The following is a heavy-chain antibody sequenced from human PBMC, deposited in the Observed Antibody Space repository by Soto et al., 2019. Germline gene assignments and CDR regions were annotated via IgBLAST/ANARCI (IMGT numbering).Heavy chain of an antibody. D-gene: IGHD3-10*01. CDR1: GGSINTYY. J-gene: IGHJ4*02. Sequence: QVQLQESGPGLVKPSETLSLTCTVSGGSINTYYWSWIRQPAGKGLEWIGRIYSGGSTNYNPSLKSRVTMSVDTSKNQVSLKLTSVAAADTAVYYCARGQGGFGEFSLDYWGQGTLVTVSS. CDR3: ARGQGGFGEFSLDY. V-gene: IGHV4-4*07. CDR2: IYSGGST.